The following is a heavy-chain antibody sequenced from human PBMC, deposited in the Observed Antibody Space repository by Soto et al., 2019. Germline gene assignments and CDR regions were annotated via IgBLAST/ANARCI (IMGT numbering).Heavy chain of an antibody. CDR3: ARDGMGASYYYYMDV. CDR1: GFTFGDYW. D-gene: IGHD3-10*01. CDR2: IKSYGSTT. Sequence: LRLSCAASGFTFGDYWMHWIRQVPGKGPMWVSRIKSYGSTTSYADSVKGRFTISRDNARNTLFLQMNSLRDDDTAVYYCARDGMGASYYYYMDVWGKGTTVTVS. V-gene: IGHV3-74*01. J-gene: IGHJ6*03.